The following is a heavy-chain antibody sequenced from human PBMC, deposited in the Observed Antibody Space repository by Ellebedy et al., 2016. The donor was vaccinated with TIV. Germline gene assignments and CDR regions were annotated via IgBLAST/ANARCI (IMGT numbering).Heavy chain of an antibody. CDR3: VKDQEGYYFRRFDY. CDR1: GFTFSSYA. D-gene: IGHD3-22*01. J-gene: IGHJ4*02. V-gene: IGHV3-30*15. Sequence: GESLKISCAASGFTFSSYAMHWARQAPGKGLEWVAVISYDGSNKYYADSVKGRFTISRDNSKNTLYLQMSSLRAEDTAVYYCVKDQEGYYFRRFDYWGQGTLVTVSS. CDR2: ISYDGSNK.